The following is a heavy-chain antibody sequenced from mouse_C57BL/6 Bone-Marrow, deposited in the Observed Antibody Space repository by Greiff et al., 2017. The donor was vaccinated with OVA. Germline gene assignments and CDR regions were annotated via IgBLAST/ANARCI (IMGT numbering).Heavy chain of an antibody. D-gene: IGHD1-1*01. CDR2: IHPNSGST. Sequence: QVQLQQPGAELVKPGASVKLSCKASGYTFTNYWMHWVKQRPGQGLEWIGMIHPNSGSTNYNEKFKSKATLTVDKSSSTAYMELSSLTSEDSAVYYCVRCAVVRYFDVWGTGTTVTVSS. CDR1: GYTFTNYW. V-gene: IGHV1-64*01. J-gene: IGHJ1*03. CDR3: VRCAVVRYFDV.